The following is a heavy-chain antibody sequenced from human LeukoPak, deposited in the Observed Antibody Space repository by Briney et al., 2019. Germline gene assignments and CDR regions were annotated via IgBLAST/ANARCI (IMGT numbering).Heavy chain of an antibody. Sequence: ASVKVSCKASGYTFTGYYMHWVRQAPGQGLEWMGWINPNSGGTNYAQEFQGRVTMTRDTSISTAYMELSRLRSDDTAVYYCARPYYYDSSGYDGSYAFDIWGQGTMVTVSS. CDR3: ARPYYYDSSGYDGSYAFDI. V-gene: IGHV1-2*02. J-gene: IGHJ3*02. D-gene: IGHD3-22*01. CDR1: GYTFTGYY. CDR2: INPNSGGT.